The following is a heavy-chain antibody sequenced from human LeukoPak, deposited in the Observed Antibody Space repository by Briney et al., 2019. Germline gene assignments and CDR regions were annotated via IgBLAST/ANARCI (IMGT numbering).Heavy chain of an antibody. V-gene: IGHV4-31*03. Sequence: SETLSLTCTVSGGSISSGGYYWSWIRQHPGKGLEWIGYIYYSGSTYYNPSLKSRVTISVDTSKNQFSLKLSSVTAADTAVYYCARIDGYNFWFDPWGQGTLVTVSS. J-gene: IGHJ5*02. CDR1: GGSISSGGYY. CDR3: ARIDGYNFWFDP. D-gene: IGHD5-24*01. CDR2: IYYSGST.